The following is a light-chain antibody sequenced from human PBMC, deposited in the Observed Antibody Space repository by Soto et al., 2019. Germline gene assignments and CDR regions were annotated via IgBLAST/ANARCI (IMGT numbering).Light chain of an antibody. J-gene: IGKJ5*01. CDR1: QSVGTY. V-gene: IGKV3-11*01. CDR3: QQRSNWIT. Sequence: EIVLTQSPATLSLSPGERATLSCRASQSVGTYLGWYQQKPGQAPRLLIYDASNRATGIPARFSGGRSGTDFPLTISSLEPEDSAVYYWQQRSNWITFGQGTQLEIK. CDR2: DAS.